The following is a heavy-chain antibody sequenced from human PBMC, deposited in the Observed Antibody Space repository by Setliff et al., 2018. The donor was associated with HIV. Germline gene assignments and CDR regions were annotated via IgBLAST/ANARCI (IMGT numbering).Heavy chain of an antibody. J-gene: IGHJ4*02. V-gene: IGHV1-2*02. Sequence: ASVKVSCKPSGFTFTGYYLHWVRQAPGQGLEWMGWINPNNGDTNYEQRFQGRVTMTRDTSITTVYMVLNRLTPGDTAIYYCASPYENNSGPDYWGQGTPVTVSS. CDR3: ASPYENNSGPDY. D-gene: IGHD7-27*01. CDR1: GFTFTGYY. CDR2: INPNNGDT.